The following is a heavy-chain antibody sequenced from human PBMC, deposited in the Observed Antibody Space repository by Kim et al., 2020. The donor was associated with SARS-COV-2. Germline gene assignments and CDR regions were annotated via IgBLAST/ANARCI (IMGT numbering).Heavy chain of an antibody. CDR1: GGSITTTDYY. CDR3: ASSIKLGLFDY. CDR2: LYYGTSTMSGST. D-gene: IGHD7-27*01. V-gene: IGHV4-39*01. Sequence: SETLSLTCTVSGGSITTTDYYWGWIRQSPGKGLEWIRSLYYGTSTMSGSTYFNPSLQSRVTISADTSKNQFSLDLKSVTATDTAIYYCASSIKLGLFDYWGQGNMVTVSS. J-gene: IGHJ4*02.